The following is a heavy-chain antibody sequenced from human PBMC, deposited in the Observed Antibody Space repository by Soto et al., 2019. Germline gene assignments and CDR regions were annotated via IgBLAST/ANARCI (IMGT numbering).Heavy chain of an antibody. CDR3: AKGGHYYDSTNYY. CDR1: RFTFSSYA. D-gene: IGHD3-22*01. CDR2: ISGSGATT. V-gene: IGHV3-23*01. Sequence: EVQLLESGGGLVQPGGSLRLSCAASRFTFSSYAMSWVRQAPGKGLEWVSTISGSGATTYYADSVKGRFTISRDNSKNTLYLQMNSLRAEDTAVYYCAKGGHYYDSTNYYWGQGTLVTVSS. J-gene: IGHJ4*02.